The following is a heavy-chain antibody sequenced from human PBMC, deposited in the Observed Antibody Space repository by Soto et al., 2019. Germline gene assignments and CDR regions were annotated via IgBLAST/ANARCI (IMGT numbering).Heavy chain of an antibody. CDR3: ARHSGSYDFYYFDY. Sequence: KPSETLSLTXSVSGDSISSSYRSWIRQPPGKGLEWIAYIDYSGSTHPTPSLKSRVTMSLDTSKNQFSLKLSSVTASDTAVYFCARHSGSYDFYYFDYWGQGTLVT. CDR2: IDYSGST. CDR1: GDSISSSY. V-gene: IGHV4-59*01. J-gene: IGHJ4*02. D-gene: IGHD1-26*01.